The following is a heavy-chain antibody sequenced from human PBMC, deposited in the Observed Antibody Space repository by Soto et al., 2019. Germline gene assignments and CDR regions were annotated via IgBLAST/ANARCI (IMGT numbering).Heavy chain of an antibody. CDR1: GYTFTSYG. Sequence: ASVKVSCKASGYTFTSYGISWVRQAPGQGLEWMGWISAYNGNTNYAQKLQGRVTMTTDTSTSTAYMELRSLRSDDTAVYYCARAPRFYDILTGPYYYYMDVWGKGTTVTVSS. CDR2: ISAYNGNT. J-gene: IGHJ6*03. CDR3: ARAPRFYDILTGPYYYYMDV. V-gene: IGHV1-18*01. D-gene: IGHD3-9*01.